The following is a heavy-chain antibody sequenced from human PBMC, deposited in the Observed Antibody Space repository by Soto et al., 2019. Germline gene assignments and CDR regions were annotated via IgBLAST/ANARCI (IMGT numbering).Heavy chain of an antibody. Sequence: PGGSLRLSCAASGFTFTNYALHWFRQAPGKGLEWVSSISGGGTGTYSTDAVKGRFTISSDKSRNTVYLQMSSLRAEDTAVYYCAKGHYYENSGNWVANPAFDYWGQGNLVTSPQ. CDR2: ISGGGTGT. CDR1: GFTFTNYA. J-gene: IGHJ4*02. D-gene: IGHD3-16*01. CDR3: AKGHYYENSGNWVANPAFDY. V-gene: IGHV3-23*01.